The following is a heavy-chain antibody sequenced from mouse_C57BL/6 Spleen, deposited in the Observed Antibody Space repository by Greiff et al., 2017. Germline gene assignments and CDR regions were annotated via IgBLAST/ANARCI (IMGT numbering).Heavy chain of an antibody. CDR2: IDPSDSDT. CDR3: AVWLRRNYFGY. V-gene: IGHV1-52*01. Sequence: VQLQQPGAELVRPGSSVKLSCKASGYTFTSYWMHWVKQRPIQGLEWIGNIDPSDSDTHYNQKFKDKATLTVDKSSSTAYMQLSSLTSEDSAVFYGAVWLRRNYFGYWGKGTTLTVAS. CDR1: GYTFTSYW. J-gene: IGHJ2*01. D-gene: IGHD2-2*01.